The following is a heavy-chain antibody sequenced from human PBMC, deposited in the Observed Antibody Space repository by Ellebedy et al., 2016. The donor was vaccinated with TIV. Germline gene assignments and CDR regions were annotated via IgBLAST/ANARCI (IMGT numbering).Heavy chain of an antibody. J-gene: IGHJ2*01. V-gene: IGHV4-4*07. Sequence: GSLRLXCAASGFTFSSYAMSWIRQPAGKGLEWIGRIYTSGSTNYNPSLKSRVTISVDTSKNQFSLKLSSVTAADTAVYYCARDVRFLEWLYWYFDLWGRGTLVTVSS. CDR2: IYTSGST. CDR1: GFTFSSYA. D-gene: IGHD3-3*01. CDR3: ARDVRFLEWLYWYFDL.